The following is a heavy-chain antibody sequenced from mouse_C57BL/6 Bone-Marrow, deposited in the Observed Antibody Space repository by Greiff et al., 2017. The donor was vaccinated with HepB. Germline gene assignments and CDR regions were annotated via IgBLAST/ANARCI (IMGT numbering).Heavy chain of an antibody. CDR3: ARPYGSSDWYFDV. CDR1: GYTFTSYW. J-gene: IGHJ1*03. Sequence: QVHVKQPGAELVKPGASVKMSCKASGYTFTSYWITWVKQRPGQGLEWIGDIYPGSGSTNYNEKFKSKATLTVDTSSSTAYMQLSSLTSEDSAVYYCARPYGSSDWYFDVWGTGTTVTVSS. CDR2: IYPGSGST. D-gene: IGHD1-1*01. V-gene: IGHV1-55*01.